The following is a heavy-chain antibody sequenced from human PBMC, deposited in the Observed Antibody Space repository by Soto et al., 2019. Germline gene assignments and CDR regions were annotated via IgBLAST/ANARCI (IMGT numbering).Heavy chain of an antibody. D-gene: IGHD4-17*01. Sequence: GGSLRLSCVASGFTFSNYSMNWVRQAPDKGLEWVSAISGSGGSTYYADSVKGRFTISRDNSKNTLYLQMNSLRAEDTAVYYCAKDPRPNGPGDAFDIWGQGTMVTVSS. CDR2: ISGSGGST. CDR3: AKDPRPNGPGDAFDI. V-gene: IGHV3-23*01. CDR1: GFTFSNYS. J-gene: IGHJ3*02.